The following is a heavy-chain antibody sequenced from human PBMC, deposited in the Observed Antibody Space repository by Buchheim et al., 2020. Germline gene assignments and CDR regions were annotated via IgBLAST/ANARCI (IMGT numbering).Heavy chain of an antibody. CDR2: INHSGST. J-gene: IGHJ4*02. V-gene: IGHV4-34*01. D-gene: IGHD1-14*01. CDR1: GGSFSGYY. CDR3: ARGPEWHSFGYFDY. Sequence: QVQLQQWGAGLLKPSETLSLTCAVSGGSFSGYYWSWIRQPPGKGLEWIGEINHSGSTNYNPSLKSRVTISVDTSKNQFSLKLSSVTAADTAVYYCARGPEWHSFGYFDYWGQGTL.